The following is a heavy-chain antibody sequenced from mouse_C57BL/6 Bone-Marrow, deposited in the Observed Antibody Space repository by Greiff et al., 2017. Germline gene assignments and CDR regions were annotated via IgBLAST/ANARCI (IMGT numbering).Heavy chain of an antibody. CDR1: GYTFTSYW. J-gene: IGHJ4*01. D-gene: IGHD3-2*02. V-gene: IGHV1-69*01. CDR3: AREQLRLRDAMDY. CDR2: IDPSGSYT. Sequence: QVQLQQPGAELVMPGASVKLSCKASGYTFTSYWMHWVKQRPGQGLEWIGEIDPSGSYTNYNQKFKGKSTLTVDKSSSTAYMQLSSLTSEDSAVYYCAREQLRLRDAMDYWGQGTSVTVSS.